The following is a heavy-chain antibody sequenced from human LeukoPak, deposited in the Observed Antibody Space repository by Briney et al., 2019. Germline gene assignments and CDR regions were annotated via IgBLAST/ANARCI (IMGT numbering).Heavy chain of an antibody. CDR2: IKPNSGGT. CDR1: GYTFTGYY. Sequence: ASVKVSCKASGYTFTGYYMHWVRQAPGQGLEWMGWIKPNSGGTNYAQKFQGRVTMTRDTSIRTAYMELSRLRSDDTAVYYCARGGDYYDSSGYSDDAFDLWGQGTMVTVSS. J-gene: IGHJ3*01. V-gene: IGHV1-2*02. CDR3: ARGGDYYDSSGYSDDAFDL. D-gene: IGHD3-22*01.